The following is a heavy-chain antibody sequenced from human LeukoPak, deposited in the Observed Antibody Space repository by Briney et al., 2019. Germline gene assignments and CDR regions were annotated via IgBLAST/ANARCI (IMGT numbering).Heavy chain of an antibody. D-gene: IGHD5-18*01. V-gene: IGHV3-30*04. J-gene: IGHJ4*02. CDR1: GFTFRSYA. Sequence: GGSLRLSCAASGFTFRSYAMHWVRQAPGKGLEWVAVISYDGSNKYYADSVKGRFTISRDNSKNTLYLQMNSLRAEDTAVYYCARVLGGYSYSFSDYWGQGTLVTVSS. CDR3: ARVLGGYSYSFSDY. CDR2: ISYDGSNK.